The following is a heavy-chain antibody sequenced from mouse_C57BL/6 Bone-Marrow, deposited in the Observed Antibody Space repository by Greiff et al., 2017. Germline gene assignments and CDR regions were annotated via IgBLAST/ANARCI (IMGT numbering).Heavy chain of an antibody. D-gene: IGHD2-2*01. V-gene: IGHV1-18*01. J-gene: IGHJ1*03. Sequence: VQLKQSGPELVKPGASVTIPCKASGYTFTDYNMDWVKQSHGKSLEWIGDINPNNGGTIYNQKFKGKATLTVDKSSSTAYMELRSLTSEDTAVYYCARVGLFNDWYFDVWGTGTTVTVSS. CDR3: ARVGLFNDWYFDV. CDR2: INPNNGGT. CDR1: GYTFTDYN.